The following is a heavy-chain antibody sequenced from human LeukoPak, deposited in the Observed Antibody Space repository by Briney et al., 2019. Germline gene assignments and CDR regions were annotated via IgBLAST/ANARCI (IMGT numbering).Heavy chain of an antibody. CDR3: ARDHPLSYLDY. CDR1: GFTFSSYG. Sequence: GGSLRLSCAASGFTFSSYGMHRVRQAPGKGLEWVAVIWYDGSNKYYADSVKGRFTISRDNSKNTLYLQMNSLRAEDTAVYYCARDHPLSYLDYWGQGTLVTVSS. CDR2: IWYDGSNK. V-gene: IGHV3-33*01. J-gene: IGHJ4*02. D-gene: IGHD3-16*01.